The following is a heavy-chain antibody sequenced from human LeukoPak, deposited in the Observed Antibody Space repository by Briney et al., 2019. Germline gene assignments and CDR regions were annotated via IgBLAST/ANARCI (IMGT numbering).Heavy chain of an antibody. CDR1: GYTFTSYY. CDR3: ARDGDMIVVPAGIGLHVDYMDS. V-gene: IGHV1-46*01. CDR2: INPSDSST. J-gene: IGHJ6*03. D-gene: IGHD2-2*01. Sequence: ASVKVSCKASGYTFTSYYIHWVRQAPGQGLEWMAIINPSDSSTKSAQKFQGRVTLTRDASTNTVYMELSSLRSEDTAVYYCARDGDMIVVPAGIGLHVDYMDSRGQGTTVTVSS.